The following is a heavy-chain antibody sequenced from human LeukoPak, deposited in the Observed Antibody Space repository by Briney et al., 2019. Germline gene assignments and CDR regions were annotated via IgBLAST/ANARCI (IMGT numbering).Heavy chain of an antibody. D-gene: IGHD6-19*01. CDR1: GYNFIGYY. V-gene: IGHV1-2*02. CDR3: ARIRVAGIDRFDY. J-gene: IGHJ4*02. CDR2: INPNSGGT. Sequence: ASVKVSCKASGYNFIGYYIHWVRQASGQGLEWMGWINPNSGGTNYAQEFQGRVTMTRDTSINIAYMELSRLRSDDTAVYYCARIRVAGIDRFDYWGQGTLVTVSS.